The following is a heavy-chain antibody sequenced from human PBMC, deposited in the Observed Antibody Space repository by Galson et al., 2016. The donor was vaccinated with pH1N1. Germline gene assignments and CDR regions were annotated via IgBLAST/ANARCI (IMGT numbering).Heavy chain of an antibody. V-gene: IGHV4-34*01. CDR1: TNYY. CDR3: ARGPFGPRYDFLWGSSRQYFDS. D-gene: IGHD3-16*02. CDR2: ITHSGGT. J-gene: IGHJ4*02. Sequence: TNYYWGWIRQPPGKGLEWIGEITHSGGTNYNPSLKSRVSISVHTSKTQFSLKLTSVTAADSAVCFCARGPFGPRYDFLWGSSRQYFDSWGQGTLVTVSP.